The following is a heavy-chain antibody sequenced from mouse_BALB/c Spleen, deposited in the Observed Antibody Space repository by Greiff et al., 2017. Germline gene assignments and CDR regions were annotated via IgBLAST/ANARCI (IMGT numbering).Heavy chain of an antibody. CDR2: ISSGSSTI. CDR1: GFTFSSFG. Sequence: VQLKQSGGGLVQPGGSRKLSCAASGFTFSSFGMHWVRQAPEKGLEWVAYISSGSSTIYYADTVKGRFTISRDNPKNTLFLQMTSLRSEDTAMYYCARWGLGLDYWGQGTTLTVSS. J-gene: IGHJ2*01. CDR3: ARWGLGLDY. V-gene: IGHV5-17*02. D-gene: IGHD4-1*01.